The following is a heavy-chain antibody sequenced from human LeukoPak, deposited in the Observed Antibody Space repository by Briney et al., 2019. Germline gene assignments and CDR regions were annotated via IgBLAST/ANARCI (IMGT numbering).Heavy chain of an antibody. CDR1: GYTFTSYD. Sequence: ASVKVSCKASGYTFTSYDINWVRQATGQGREWMGWMNPNSGNTGYAQKFQGRVTMTRNTSISTAYMELSSLRSEDTAVYYCARDRVVRGVTYYYYYMDVWGKGTTVTISS. J-gene: IGHJ6*03. CDR2: MNPNSGNT. D-gene: IGHD3-10*01. CDR3: ARDRVVRGVTYYYYYMDV. V-gene: IGHV1-8*01.